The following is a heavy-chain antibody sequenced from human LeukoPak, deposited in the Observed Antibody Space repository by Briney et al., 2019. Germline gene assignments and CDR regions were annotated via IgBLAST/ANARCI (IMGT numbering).Heavy chain of an antibody. D-gene: IGHD3-3*02. CDR2: INPNSGGT. Sequence: ASVKVSCKASGYIFTYYFLHWVRQAPGQGLEWMGRINPNSGGTNYAQKFQGRVTMTRDTSISTAYMELTRLRSDDTAVYYCAREQHSSDWGQGTMVTVSS. CDR3: AREQHSSD. J-gene: IGHJ3*01. CDR1: GYIFTYYF. V-gene: IGHV1-2*06.